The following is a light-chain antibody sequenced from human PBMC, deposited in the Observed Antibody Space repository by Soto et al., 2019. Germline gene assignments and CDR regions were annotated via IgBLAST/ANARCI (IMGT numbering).Light chain of an antibody. V-gene: IGKV1-5*03. CDR3: QQNANYPIT. Sequence: DIQMTQSPSTXSASIGDRVTITCRASRNIGSWLAWYQQKAGKAPNLLIYKASTLETGVPSRFSGSASGTEFTLTISSLQPDDFATYYCQQNANYPITFGGGTKVDIK. CDR1: RNIGSW. J-gene: IGKJ4*01. CDR2: KAS.